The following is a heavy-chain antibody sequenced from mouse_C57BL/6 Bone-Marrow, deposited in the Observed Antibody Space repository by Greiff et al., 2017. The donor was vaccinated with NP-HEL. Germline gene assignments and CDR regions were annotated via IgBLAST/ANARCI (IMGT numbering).Heavy chain of an antibody. CDR2: ISSGSSTI. J-gene: IGHJ4*01. CDR1: GFTFSDYG. Sequence: EVKLVESGGGLVKPGGSLKLSCAASGFTFSDYGMHWVRQAPEKGLEWVAYISSGSSTIYYADTVKGRFTISRDNAKNTLFLQMTSLRSEDTAMYYCASRYGSSYAMDYWGQGTSVTVSS. V-gene: IGHV5-17*01. CDR3: ASRYGSSYAMDY. D-gene: IGHD1-1*01.